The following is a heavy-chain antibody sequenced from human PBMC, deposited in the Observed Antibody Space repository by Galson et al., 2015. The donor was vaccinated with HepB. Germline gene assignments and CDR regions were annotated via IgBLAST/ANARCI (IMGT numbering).Heavy chain of an antibody. CDR1: GFTFSSYY. V-gene: IGHV3-21*04. D-gene: IGHD3-16*02. CDR2: ISTLSTNI. J-gene: IGHJ4*02. CDR3: SHYDYVWGSYRFFDY. Sequence: SLRLSCAASGFTFSSYYMNWVRQAPGKGLEWVSSISTLSTNIYYADSLKGRFTISRDNAKNSLYLQINNLRAEDTAVYYCSHYDYVWGSYRFFDYWGQGTLVTVSS.